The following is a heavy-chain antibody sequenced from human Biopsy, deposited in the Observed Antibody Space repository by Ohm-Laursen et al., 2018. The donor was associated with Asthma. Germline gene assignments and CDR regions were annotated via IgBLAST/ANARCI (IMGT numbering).Heavy chain of an antibody. CDR3: ARCQVGYSSGWSLLLKKIYYSGMDV. CDR2: IMTVFGTT. Sequence: SSVKVSCKVSGGMFGNYAISWVRQAPGQGLEWLGGIMTVFGTTNYAQKFQGRVTITADESTSTAYMEVTSLRSEDTAIYYCARCQVGYSSGWSLLLKKIYYSGMDVWGQGTAVTVSS. CDR1: GGMFGNYA. J-gene: IGHJ6*02. D-gene: IGHD6-19*01. V-gene: IGHV1-69*01.